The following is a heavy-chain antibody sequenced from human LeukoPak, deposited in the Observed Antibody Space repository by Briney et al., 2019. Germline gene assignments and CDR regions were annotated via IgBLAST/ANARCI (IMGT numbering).Heavy chain of an antibody. CDR3: ARALTAVFDYFDY. J-gene: IGHJ4*02. V-gene: IGHV3-33*01. Sequence: GGSLRLSCAASGFTFSSYGMHWVRQAPGKGLEWVAVIWYDGSTKYYADSVKGRFTISRDNSKNTLYLQMNSLRAEDTAVYYCARALTAVFDYFDYWGQGTLVTVSS. CDR2: IWYDGSTK. D-gene: IGHD6-19*01. CDR1: GFTFSSYG.